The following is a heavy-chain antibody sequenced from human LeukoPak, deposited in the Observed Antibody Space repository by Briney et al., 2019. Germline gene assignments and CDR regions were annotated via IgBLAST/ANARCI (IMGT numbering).Heavy chain of an antibody. Sequence: MSSETLSLTCTVSGGSISSYYWSWIRQPPGKGLEWIGYIYRSGSTNYNPSLKSRVTISVDTSKNQFSLKLSSVTAADTAVIYCARHGRDYYGSGRGMDVWSKGTTVTVSS. CDR2: IYRSGST. CDR1: GGSISSYY. V-gene: IGHV4-4*09. J-gene: IGHJ6*04. CDR3: ARHGRDYYGSGRGMDV. D-gene: IGHD3-10*01.